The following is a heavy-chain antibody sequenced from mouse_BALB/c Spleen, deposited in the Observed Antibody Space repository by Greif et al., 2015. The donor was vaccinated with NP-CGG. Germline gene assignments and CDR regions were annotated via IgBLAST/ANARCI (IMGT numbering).Heavy chain of an antibody. V-gene: IGHV5-6-5*01. CDR3: ARAGYGNLYAMDY. J-gene: IGHJ4*01. CDR2: ISSGGST. CDR1: GFTFSSYA. Sequence: EVKLVESGGGLVKPGGSLKLSCAASGFTFSSYAMSWVRQTPEKRLEWVASISSGGSTYYPDSVKGRFTISRDNARNILYLQMSSLRSEDTAMYYCARAGYGNLYAMDYWGQGTSVTVSS. D-gene: IGHD2-10*02.